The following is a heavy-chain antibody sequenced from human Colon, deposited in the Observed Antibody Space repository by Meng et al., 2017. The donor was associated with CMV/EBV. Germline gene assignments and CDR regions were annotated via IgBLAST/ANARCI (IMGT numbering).Heavy chain of an antibody. CDR2: ISHDGSTR. J-gene: IGHJ4*02. CDR3: ARDPDDGKGSGFDN. Sequence: GGSLRLSCAASGFTFSSYTMHWVRQAPGKGLEWVSGISHDGSTRFYADSVKGRLTISRDNSKNTLFLQMNSLRAEDTAVYYCARDPDDGKGSGFDNWGQGTLVTVSS. V-gene: IGHV3-30*04. CDR1: GFTFSSYT. D-gene: IGHD4-23*01.